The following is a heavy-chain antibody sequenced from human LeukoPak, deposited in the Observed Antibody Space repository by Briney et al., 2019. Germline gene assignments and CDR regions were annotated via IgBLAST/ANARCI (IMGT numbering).Heavy chain of an antibody. J-gene: IGHJ3*01. Sequence: GGSLRLSCGASGFNFRHSAMTGPRQAPGKGLEWVLLISFSGDNSYYADSVKGRFTISRDNSKNTLSLHMSSLGVEDTARYYWPKDIQLSTWGLGTMVTVSS. V-gene: IGHV3-23*01. CDR2: ISFSGDNS. CDR1: GFNFRHSA. CDR3: PKDIQLST. D-gene: IGHD5-24*01.